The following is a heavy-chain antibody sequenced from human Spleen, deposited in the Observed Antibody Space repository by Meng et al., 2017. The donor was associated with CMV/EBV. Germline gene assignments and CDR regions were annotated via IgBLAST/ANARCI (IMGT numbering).Heavy chain of an antibody. CDR1: GFSLSTSGVG. CDR3: AHIRLLGTEGFLEWLPDY. V-gene: IGHV2-5*02. Sequence: QITLKESGPTLVKPTQTLTLTCIFPGFSLSTSGVGVGWIRQPPGKALEWLAPIYWDDDKRYSPSLKSRLTITKDTSKNQVVLTMTNMDPVDTATFYCAHIRLLGTEGFLEWLPDYWGQGALVTVSS. J-gene: IGHJ4*02. CDR2: IYWDDDK. D-gene: IGHD3-3*01.